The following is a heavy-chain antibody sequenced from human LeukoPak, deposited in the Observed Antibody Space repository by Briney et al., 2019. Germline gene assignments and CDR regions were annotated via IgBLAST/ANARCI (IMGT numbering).Heavy chain of an antibody. CDR1: GGSFCSYY. D-gene: IGHD6-13*01. V-gene: IGHV4-34*01. CDR2: VNRSGNS. Sequence: SETLSLTCAVYGGSFCSYYWSWLRQPPGQGLEWIGEVNRSGNSNYNPSLKSRVTISVDTSKNQISLKLSSVTAADTAVYYCARKIYRGLRAAAAGFFDSWGQGTLVTVSS. CDR3: ARKIYRGLRAAAAGFFDS. J-gene: IGHJ4*02.